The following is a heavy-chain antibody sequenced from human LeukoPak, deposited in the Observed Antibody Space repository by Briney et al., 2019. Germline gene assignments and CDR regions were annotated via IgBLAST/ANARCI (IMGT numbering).Heavy chain of an antibody. J-gene: IGHJ4*02. Sequence: GGSLRLSCAASGFTFSSYSMNWVRQAPGKGLEWFSSISSSSSYIYYADSVKGRFTISRDNSKNTLYLQMNSLRAEDTAVYYCARGSFFYGDSSGLYYFDYWGQGTLVTVSS. CDR1: GFTFSSYS. D-gene: IGHD3-22*01. V-gene: IGHV3-21*01. CDR2: ISSSSSYI. CDR3: ARGSFFYGDSSGLYYFDY.